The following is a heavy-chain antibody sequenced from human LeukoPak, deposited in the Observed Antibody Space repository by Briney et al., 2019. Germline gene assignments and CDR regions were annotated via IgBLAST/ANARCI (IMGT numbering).Heavy chain of an antibody. J-gene: IGHJ4*02. V-gene: IGHV1-18*01. D-gene: IGHD3-22*01. CDR3: ARVHYDSSGYYYADY. Sequence: ASVKVSCKASGYTFTSYGISWVRQAPGQGLEWMGWISAYNGNTNYAQKLQGRVTMTTDTSTSTAYMELRSLRSDDTAVYYCARVHYDSSGYYYADYWGQGTLVTVSS. CDR1: GYTFTSYG. CDR2: ISAYNGNT.